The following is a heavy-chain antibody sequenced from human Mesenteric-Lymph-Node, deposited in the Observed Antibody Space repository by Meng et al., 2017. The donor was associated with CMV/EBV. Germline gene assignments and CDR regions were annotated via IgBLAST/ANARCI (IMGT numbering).Heavy chain of an antibody. J-gene: IGHJ4*02. CDR3: ARVYYDTSGYGHFDY. CDR2: IDYSGST. V-gene: IGHV4-59*01. CDR1: GGSMNSYY. Sequence: SETLSLTCTVSGGSMNSYYWTWIRQPPGKGLEWIGYIDYSGSTNYNPSLKTRVTISVDTSKNQFSLKLSSVTAADTAVYYCARVYYDTSGYGHFDYWGQGTLVTISS. D-gene: IGHD3-22*01.